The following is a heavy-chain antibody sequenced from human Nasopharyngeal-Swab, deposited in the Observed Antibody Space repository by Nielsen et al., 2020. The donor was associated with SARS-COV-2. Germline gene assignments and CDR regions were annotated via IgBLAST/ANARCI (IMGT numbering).Heavy chain of an antibody. CDR3: TTDFYFDY. Sequence: GVLKISCAASGFIFSASAIHWVRQASGKGLEWVGRIGAKDHNYATTYGASVQGRFTISRDDSKNTAFLQMDSLKTEDTALYYCTTDFYFDYWGQGTLVTVSS. V-gene: IGHV3-73*01. CDR1: GFIFSASA. J-gene: IGHJ4*02. CDR2: IGAKDHNYAT.